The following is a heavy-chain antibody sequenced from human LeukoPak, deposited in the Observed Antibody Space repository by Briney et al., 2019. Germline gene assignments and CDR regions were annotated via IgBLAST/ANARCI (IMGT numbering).Heavy chain of an antibody. J-gene: IGHJ6*04. Sequence: ASVKVSCKASGYTFTSYYMHWVRQAPGQGLEWMGIINPSGGSTSYAQKFQGRVTMTRDMSTSTVYMELSSLRSEDTAVYYCARGGVGDFWSGSPSVWGKGTTVTVSS. CDR1: GYTFTSYY. V-gene: IGHV1-46*01. D-gene: IGHD3-3*01. CDR3: ARGGVGDFWSGSPSV. CDR2: INPSGGST.